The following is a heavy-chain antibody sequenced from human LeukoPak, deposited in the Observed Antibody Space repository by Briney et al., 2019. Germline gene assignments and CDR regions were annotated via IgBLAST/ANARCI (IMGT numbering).Heavy chain of an antibody. V-gene: IGHV3-23*01. CDR3: AKSHSVAVAGTYSTYYFDS. Sequence: GGSLRLTCAASGFTFSSFAMSWVRQAPGRGLEWVSSISGSGASTYYADSVKGRFTISRDNSRNTLYLQMSSLRAEDTAVYYCAKSHSVAVAGTYSTYYFDSWGQGTLVTVSS. D-gene: IGHD6-19*01. CDR2: ISGSGAST. CDR1: GFTFSSFA. J-gene: IGHJ4*02.